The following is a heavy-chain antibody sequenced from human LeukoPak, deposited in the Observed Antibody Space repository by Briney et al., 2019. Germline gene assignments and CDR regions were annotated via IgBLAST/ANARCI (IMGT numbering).Heavy chain of an antibody. CDR1: GGSISSGGSY. J-gene: IGHJ4*02. D-gene: IGHD5-24*01. CDR2: ISYSGNT. Sequence: SETLSLTCAVSGGSISSGGSYWTWLRQYPGKGLEWIGYISYSGNTYYNPSLKSRVTISVDTSKNQFSLKLTSVTAADTAVYHCARRSTATYFFDNWGRGTLVTVSS. V-gene: IGHV4-31*11. CDR3: ARRSTATYFFDN.